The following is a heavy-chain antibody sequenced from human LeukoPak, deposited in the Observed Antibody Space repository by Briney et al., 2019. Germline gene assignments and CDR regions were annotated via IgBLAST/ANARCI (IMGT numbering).Heavy chain of an antibody. CDR1: GGSISSGDYS. CDR2: IYYSGST. CDR3: ARDSPRDYYDSSGYYAFDI. D-gene: IGHD3-22*01. V-gene: IGHV4-30-4*01. Sequence: SETLSLTCTVSGGSISSGDYSWSWIRQPPGKGLEWIGYIYYSGSTYYNPSLKSRVTISVDTSKNQFSLKLSSVTAADTAVYYCARDSPRDYYDSSGYYAFDIWGQGTMVTVSS. J-gene: IGHJ3*02.